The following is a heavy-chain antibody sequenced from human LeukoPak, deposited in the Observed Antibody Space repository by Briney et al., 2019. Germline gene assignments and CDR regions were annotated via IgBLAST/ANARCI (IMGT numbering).Heavy chain of an antibody. V-gene: IGHV3-74*01. CDR1: GFTFSSYW. Sequence: GGSLRLPCAASGFTFSSYWMHWVRQAPGKGLVWVSRINSDGSSTSYADSVKGRFTISRDNAKNTLYLQMNSLRAEDTAVYYCARDARDFWSGYYNYYGMDVWGQGTTVTVSS. J-gene: IGHJ6*02. CDR3: ARDARDFWSGYYNYYGMDV. D-gene: IGHD3-3*01. CDR2: INSDGSST.